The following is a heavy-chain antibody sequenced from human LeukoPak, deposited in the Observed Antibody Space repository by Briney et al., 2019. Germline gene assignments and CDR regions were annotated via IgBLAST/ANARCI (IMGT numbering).Heavy chain of an antibody. J-gene: IGHJ4*02. CDR3: ARDGTYNSFDY. CDR1: SGSISSYY. D-gene: IGHD1-14*01. Sequence: PSETLSLTCTVSSGSISSYYWSWIRQPAGKGLEWIGRIYSSGSTTYNPSLKSRVSLSVDTSKNQFSLELSSVTAADTAVYYCARDGTYNSFDYWGQGTLVTVSS. CDR2: IYSSGST. V-gene: IGHV4-4*07.